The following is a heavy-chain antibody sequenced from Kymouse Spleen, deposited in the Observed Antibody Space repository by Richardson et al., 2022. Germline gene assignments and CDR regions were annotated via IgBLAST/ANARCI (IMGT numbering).Heavy chain of an antibody. CDR2: ISYDGSNK. D-gene: IGHD3-10*01. CDR1: GFTFSSYG. CDR3: AKGGYYYGSGSPHYYYYGMDV. Sequence: QVQLVESGGGVVQPGRSLRLSCAASGFTFSSYGMHWVRQAPGKGLEWVAVISYDGSNKYYADSVKGRFTISRDNSKNTLYLQMNSLRAEDTAVYYCAKGGYYYGSGSPHYYYYGMDVWGQGTTVTVSS. V-gene: IGHV3-30*18. J-gene: IGHJ6*02.